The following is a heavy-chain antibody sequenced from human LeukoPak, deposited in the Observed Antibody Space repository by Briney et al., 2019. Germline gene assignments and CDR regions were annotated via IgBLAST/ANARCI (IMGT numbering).Heavy chain of an antibody. Sequence: PSGTLSLTCAVSGGSISSSNWWSWVRQPPGKGLEWIGEIYHSGSTNYNPSLKSRVTISVDTSKKQFSLKLSSVTAADTAVYYCARRYDFWSGYPPPLDYWGQGTLVTVSS. CDR2: IYHSGST. V-gene: IGHV4-4*02. D-gene: IGHD3-3*01. CDR1: GGSISSSNW. CDR3: ARRYDFWSGYPPPLDY. J-gene: IGHJ4*02.